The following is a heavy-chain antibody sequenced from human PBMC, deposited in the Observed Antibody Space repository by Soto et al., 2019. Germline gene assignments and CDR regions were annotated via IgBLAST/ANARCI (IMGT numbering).Heavy chain of an antibody. CDR3: ARDRFGESYYYMDV. CDR1: GYTFTGYY. V-gene: IGHV1-2*04. J-gene: IGHJ6*03. Sequence: ASVKVSCKASGYTFTGYYMHWVRQAPGQGLEWMGWINPNSGGTNYAQKFQGWVTMTRDTSISTAYMELSRLRSDDTAVYYCARDRFGESYYYMDVWGKETTVTVSS. D-gene: IGHD3-10*01. CDR2: INPNSGGT.